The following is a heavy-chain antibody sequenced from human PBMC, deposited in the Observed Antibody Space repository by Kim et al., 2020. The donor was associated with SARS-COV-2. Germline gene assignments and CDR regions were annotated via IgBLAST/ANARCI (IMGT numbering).Heavy chain of an antibody. V-gene: IGHV3-53*01. D-gene: IGHD1-26*01. CDR2: IYSGGST. CDR1: GFTVSSNY. Sequence: GGSLRLSCAASGFTVSSNYMSWVRQAPGKGLEWVSVIYSGGSTYYADSVKGRFTISRDNSKNTLYLQMNSLRAEDTAVYYCARVSPSGSYPPDYYYGMDVWGQGTTVTVSS. CDR3: ARVSPSGSYPPDYYYGMDV. J-gene: IGHJ6*02.